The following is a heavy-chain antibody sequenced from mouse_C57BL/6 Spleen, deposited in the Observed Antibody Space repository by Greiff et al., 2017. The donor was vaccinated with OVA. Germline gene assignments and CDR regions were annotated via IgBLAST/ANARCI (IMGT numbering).Heavy chain of an antibody. CDR1: GYTFTSYW. Sequence: QVQLQQPGAELVKPGASVKLSCKASGYTFTSYWMQWVKQRPGQGLEWIGEIDPSDSYTNYNQKFKGKATLTVDTSSSTAYMQLSSLTSEDSAVYYCARGIWCYFDYWGQGTTLTVSS. CDR2: IDPSDSYT. D-gene: IGHD1-1*02. CDR3: ARGIWCYFDY. V-gene: IGHV1-50*01. J-gene: IGHJ2*01.